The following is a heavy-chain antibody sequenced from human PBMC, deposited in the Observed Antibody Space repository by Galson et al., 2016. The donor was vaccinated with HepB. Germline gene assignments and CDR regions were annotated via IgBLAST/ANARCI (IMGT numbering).Heavy chain of an antibody. V-gene: IGHV5-51*01. CDR1: GYTFRSYW. Sequence: QSGAEVKKPGESLRISCKGSGYTFRSYWIGWVRQMPGKGLEWMGIVYPAGSDTRYSPSFQGQVTISTDRSISTAYLQWSSLKASDTAIYYCAIRLYSSSSFDYWGQGTPVTVSS. CDR3: AIRLYSSSSFDY. CDR2: VYPAGSDT. J-gene: IGHJ4*02. D-gene: IGHD6-13*01.